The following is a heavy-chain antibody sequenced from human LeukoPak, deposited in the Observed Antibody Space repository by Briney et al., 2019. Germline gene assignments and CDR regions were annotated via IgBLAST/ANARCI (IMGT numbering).Heavy chain of an antibody. V-gene: IGHV3-74*01. CDR3: ARDRVPYCSGVSCSVDV. Sequence: PGGSLRLSCAASGFTFSNYWMHWVRQAPGKGLVWVSRINRDGSNTNYADSVKGRFTVSRDNAKNTLYLQMNSLRVEDTAVYYCARDRVPYCSGVSCSVDVWGQGTTVTVSS. J-gene: IGHJ6*02. CDR1: GFTFSNYW. D-gene: IGHD2-15*01. CDR2: INRDGSNT.